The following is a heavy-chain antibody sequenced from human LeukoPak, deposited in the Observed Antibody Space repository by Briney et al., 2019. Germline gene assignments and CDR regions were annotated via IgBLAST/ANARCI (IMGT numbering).Heavy chain of an antibody. CDR2: TNPNSGGT. CDR3: AREVTTVTTDFDY. D-gene: IGHD4-17*01. Sequence: ASVKVSCKASGYTFTAYYMHWVRQAPGQGHEWMGCTNPNSGGTKYAQKFQVRFTMTRDTSVTTVYKELSRLRSDDTAVYYCAREVTTVTTDFDYWGQGTLVTVSS. J-gene: IGHJ4*02. CDR1: GYTFTAYY. V-gene: IGHV1-2*02.